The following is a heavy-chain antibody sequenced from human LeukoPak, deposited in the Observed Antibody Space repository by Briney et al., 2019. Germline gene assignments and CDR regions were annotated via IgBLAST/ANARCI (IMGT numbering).Heavy chain of an antibody. CDR1: GFTFSTYG. CDR3: AKEVTDYGDYVFWKFRFEENWFDP. Sequence: EPGGSLRLSCAASGFTFSTYGMTWVRQAPGKGLEWVSAISGSGGSTYYADSVKGRFTISRDNSKNTLYLQMNSLRAEDTAVYYCAKEVTDYGDYVFWKFRFEENWFDPWGQGTLVTVSS. V-gene: IGHV3-23*01. J-gene: IGHJ5*02. D-gene: IGHD4-17*01. CDR2: ISGSGGST.